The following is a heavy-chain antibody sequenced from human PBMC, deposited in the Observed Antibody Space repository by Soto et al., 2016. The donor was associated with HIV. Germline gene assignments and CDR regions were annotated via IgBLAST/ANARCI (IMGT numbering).Heavy chain of an antibody. CDR2: INPNSGGT. Sequence: QVQLVQSGAEVKKPGASVKVSCKASGYTLTGYYMNWVRQAPGQGLEWMGWINPNSGGTNYAQKFQGRVTMTRDTSISTAYMELRRLRSDDTAVYYCARDGIGIGAPFDIWGQGTMVTVSS. V-gene: IGHV1-2*02. J-gene: IGHJ3*02. D-gene: IGHD5-12*01. CDR3: ARDGIGIGAPFDI. CDR1: GYTLTGYY.